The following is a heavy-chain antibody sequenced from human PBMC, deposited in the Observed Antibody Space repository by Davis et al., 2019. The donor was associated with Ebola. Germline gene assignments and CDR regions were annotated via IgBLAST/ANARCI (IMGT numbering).Heavy chain of an antibody. D-gene: IGHD6-19*01. CDR2: LGTSADT. V-gene: IGHV3-23*01. CDR3: AKVSGSSGW. J-gene: IGHJ4*02. CDR1: GFVFRNYV. Sequence: GESLKISCAASGFVFRNYVMSWVRQAPGKGLEWVSTLGTSADTYYADSVKGRFTISRDNSKNTLYLQMNSLRAEDTAVYYCAKVSGSSGWWGQGTLVTVSS.